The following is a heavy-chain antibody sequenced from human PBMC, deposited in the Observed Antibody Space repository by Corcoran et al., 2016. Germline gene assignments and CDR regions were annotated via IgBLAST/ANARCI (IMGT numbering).Heavy chain of an antibody. CDR3: ARVAYAATASFDY. V-gene: IGHV1-3*01. Sequence: QVQLVQSGAEVKKPGASVKVSCKASGYTFSNYAMHWVRQATGQSLEWMGCINAGNGDTKYSQKFQGRVSITRDTSASTGYMDLSSLRSDDTAVYYCARVAYAATASFDYWGQGTLVTVSS. CDR2: INAGNGDT. D-gene: IGHD2-2*01. J-gene: IGHJ4*02. CDR1: GYTFSNYA.